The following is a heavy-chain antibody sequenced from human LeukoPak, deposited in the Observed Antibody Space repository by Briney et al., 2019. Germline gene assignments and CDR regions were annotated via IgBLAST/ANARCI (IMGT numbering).Heavy chain of an antibody. CDR3: ARGYCSSTSCYPYHYYYYMDV. CDR1: GGTFSSYA. D-gene: IGHD2-2*01. V-gene: IGHV1-69*05. Sequence: GASVKVSCKASGGTFSSYAISWVRQAPGQGLEWMGGIIPIFGTANYAQKLQGRVTMTTDTSTSTAYMELRSLRSDDTAVYYCARGYCSSTSCYPYHYYYYMDVWGKGTTVTVSS. J-gene: IGHJ6*03. CDR2: IIPIFGTA.